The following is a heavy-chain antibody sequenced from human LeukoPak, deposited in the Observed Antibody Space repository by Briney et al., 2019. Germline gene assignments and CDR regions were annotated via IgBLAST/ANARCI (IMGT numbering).Heavy chain of an antibody. J-gene: IGHJ6*02. CDR2: IIPIFGTA. D-gene: IGHD1-1*01. CDR3: ARRTAYYYGMDV. Sequence: GASVKVSCEASGGTFSSYAISWVRQAPGQGLEWMGGIIPIFGTANYAQKFQGRVTIIADESTSTAYMELSSLRSEDTAVYYCARRTAYYYGMDVWGQGTTVTVSS. CDR1: GGTFSSYA. V-gene: IGHV1-69*01.